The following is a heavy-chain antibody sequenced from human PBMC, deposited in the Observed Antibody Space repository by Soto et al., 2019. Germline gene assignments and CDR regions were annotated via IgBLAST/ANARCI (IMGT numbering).Heavy chain of an antibody. CDR1: GGSISSDDHY. Sequence: SETLSLTCIVSGGSISSDDHYWSWIRQPPGNGLEWIGYIYHSGTTHSNPSLESRLFISLDTSKNQFSLQLTSVTAADTAVYYCAILRSRCKIDYWGQGTLVTVSS. D-gene: IGHD6-13*01. CDR3: AILRSRCKIDY. V-gene: IGHV4-30-4*01. CDR2: IYHSGTT. J-gene: IGHJ4*02.